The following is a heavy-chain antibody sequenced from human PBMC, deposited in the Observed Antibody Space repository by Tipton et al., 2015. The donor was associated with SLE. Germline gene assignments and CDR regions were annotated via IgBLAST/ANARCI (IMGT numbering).Heavy chain of an antibody. Sequence: TLSLTCSVSGASISTYYWGWIRQAPGKGLEWVGCMRHSGTTNYNPSLKSRVTMSVDTSKNQLSLNLNSVTAADTAVYYCARDFAFGSTPFFDNWGQGTLVTVSS. V-gene: IGHV4-59*01. CDR1: GASISTYY. CDR3: ARDFAFGSTPFFDN. J-gene: IGHJ4*02. CDR2: MRHSGTT. D-gene: IGHD3-16*01.